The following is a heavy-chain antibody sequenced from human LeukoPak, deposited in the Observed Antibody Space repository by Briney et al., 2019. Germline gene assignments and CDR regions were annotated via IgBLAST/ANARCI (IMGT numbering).Heavy chain of an antibody. CDR2: IYHSGST. Sequence: SETLSLTCAVSGYSISSGYYWGWIRQPPGKGLEWIGSIYHSGSTYYNPSLKSRVTISLDTSKDQFSLRLSSVTAADTAVYYCARTSSGVTMIWGQGTLVTVSS. CDR1: GYSISSGYY. D-gene: IGHD3-22*01. J-gene: IGHJ4*02. CDR3: ARTSSGVTMI. V-gene: IGHV4-38-2*01.